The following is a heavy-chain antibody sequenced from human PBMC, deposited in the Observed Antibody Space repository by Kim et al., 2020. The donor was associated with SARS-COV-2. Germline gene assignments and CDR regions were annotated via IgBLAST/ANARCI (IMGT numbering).Heavy chain of an antibody. J-gene: IGHJ6*02. CDR3: ARHRPLDYDYVWGSYRYTSGMDV. CDR2: IYPGNSDT. V-gene: IGHV5-51*01. CDR1: GYSFTSYW. D-gene: IGHD3-16*02. Sequence: GESLKISCKGSGYSFTSYWIGWVRQMPGKGLEWMGIIYPGNSDTRYSPSFQGQVTISADKSISTAYLQWSSLKASDTAMYYCARHRPLDYDYVWGSYRYTSGMDVWGQGTTVTVSS.